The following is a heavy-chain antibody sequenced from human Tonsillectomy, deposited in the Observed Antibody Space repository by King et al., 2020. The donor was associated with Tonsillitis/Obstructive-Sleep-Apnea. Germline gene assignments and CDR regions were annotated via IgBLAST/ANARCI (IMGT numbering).Heavy chain of an antibody. CDR3: ARVDGMYNWNDGALDY. CDR2: VSYDGNTK. Sequence: VQLVESGGGVVQPGRSLRLSCAASGFMFSSYAMHWVRQAPGKGLEWVAVVSYDGNTKHYADSVKGRFTISRDNSENTLFLEMNGLRGEDTAIYYCARVDGMYNWNDGALDYWGQGTVVTVTS. V-gene: IGHV3-30*04. CDR1: GFMFSSYA. D-gene: IGHD1-1*01. J-gene: IGHJ4*02.